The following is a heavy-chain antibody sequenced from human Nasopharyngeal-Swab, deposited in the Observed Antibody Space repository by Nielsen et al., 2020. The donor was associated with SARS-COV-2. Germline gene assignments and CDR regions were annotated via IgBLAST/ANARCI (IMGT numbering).Heavy chain of an antibody. CDR2: IIPILGIA. CDR3: ARGDTWVTVVTRRAFDI. CDR1: GGTFSSYA. J-gene: IGHJ3*02. D-gene: IGHD4-23*01. Sequence: SVKVSCKASGGTFSSYATSWVRQAPGQGLEWMGRIIPILGIANYAQKFQGRVTITADKSTSTAYMELSSLRSEDTAVYYCARGDTWVTVVTRRAFDIWGQGTMVTVSS. V-gene: IGHV1-69*04.